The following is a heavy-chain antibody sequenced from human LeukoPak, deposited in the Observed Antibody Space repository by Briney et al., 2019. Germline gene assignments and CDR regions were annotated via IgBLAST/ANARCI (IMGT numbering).Heavy chain of an antibody. J-gene: IGHJ4*02. V-gene: IGHV1-2*02. Sequence: ASVKVSCKASGYTFTGHYMHWVRRAPGQGLEWMGWIKPDTGVTYYAQNFQGRFTMTTDTSISTVYMELSSLRSDDTAGYYCARDNNWGPDYWGQGTLVIVSS. CDR3: ARDNNWGPDY. CDR1: GYTFTGHY. CDR2: IKPDTGVT. D-gene: IGHD7-27*01.